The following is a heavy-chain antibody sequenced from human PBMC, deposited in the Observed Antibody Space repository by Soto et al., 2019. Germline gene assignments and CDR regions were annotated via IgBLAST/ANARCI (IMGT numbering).Heavy chain of an antibody. CDR2: IYYSGST. CDR3: ATRNYYDSSGYYEKGDY. Sequence: SETLSLTCTVSGGSISSSSYYWGWIRQPPGKGLEWIGSIYYSGSTYYNPSLKSRVTISVDTSKNQFSLKLSSVTGADTAVYYCATRNYYDSSGYYEKGDYWGQGTLVTVSS. J-gene: IGHJ4*02. CDR1: GGSISSSSYY. D-gene: IGHD3-22*01. V-gene: IGHV4-39*01.